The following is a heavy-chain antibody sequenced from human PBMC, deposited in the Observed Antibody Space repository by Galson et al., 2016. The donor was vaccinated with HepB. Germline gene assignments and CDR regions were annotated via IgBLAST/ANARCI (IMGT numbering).Heavy chain of an antibody. Sequence: ETLSLTCLVSGGTIASSSYYWGWIRQPPGKGLEWIGNIYYSGSTYNNPSLKSRVTISVDTSKNQFSLKLSSVTAADTAVYYCARRYSYGTFDYWGQGALVTVSS. V-gene: IGHV4-39*01. CDR1: GGTIASSSYY. D-gene: IGHD5-18*01. CDR3: ARRYSYGTFDY. CDR2: IYYSGST. J-gene: IGHJ4*02.